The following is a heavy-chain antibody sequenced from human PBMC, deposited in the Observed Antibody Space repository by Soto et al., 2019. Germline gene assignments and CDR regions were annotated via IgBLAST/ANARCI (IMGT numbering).Heavy chain of an antibody. CDR1: GFTFRNYA. CDR2: IHGEGAGS. D-gene: IGHD6-19*01. J-gene: IGHJ5*01. Sequence: EVELLESGGGLVQPGGSVRLSCAASGFTFRNYAMSWVRQAPGKGLEWVSSIHGEGAGSFYTDAVKGRFTVSRDDSKETMYHQMSSLRIDDTAVYYCVKDGVARNGNWDWFDPWGQGTMVNVA. V-gene: IGHV3-23*01. CDR3: VKDGVARNGNWDWFDP.